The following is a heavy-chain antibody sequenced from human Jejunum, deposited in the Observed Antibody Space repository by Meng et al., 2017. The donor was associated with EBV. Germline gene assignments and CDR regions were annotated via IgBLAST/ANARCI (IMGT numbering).Heavy chain of an antibody. CDR2: ITGSGDRN. J-gene: IGHJ4*02. V-gene: IGHV3-23*01. Sequence: LLWWGAGRVRPGESLSLSCAFSGFSLSNYVMTGVRQVPGKGLEWVSAITGSGDRNHYADSVKGRFTISRNNSRNTLYLQMNSLRAETTALYYCAKGVRGGAVSFDFWGQGTLVTVSS. CDR1: GFSLSNYV. CDR3: AKGVRGGAVSFDF. D-gene: IGHD3-16*01.